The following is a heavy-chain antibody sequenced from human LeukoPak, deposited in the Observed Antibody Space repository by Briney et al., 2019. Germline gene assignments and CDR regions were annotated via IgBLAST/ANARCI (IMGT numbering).Heavy chain of an antibody. J-gene: IGHJ5*02. CDR1: GGSISSSSYY. CDR2: IYYSGST. CDR3: ARRLRITMVRGVPSWLDP. Sequence: SETLSLTCTVSGGSISSSSYYWGWIRQPPGKGLEWIGSIYYSGSTYYNPSLKSQVTISVDTSKNQFSLKLSSVTAADTAVYYCARRLRITMVRGVPSWLDPWGQGTLVTVSS. V-gene: IGHV4-39*01. D-gene: IGHD3-10*01.